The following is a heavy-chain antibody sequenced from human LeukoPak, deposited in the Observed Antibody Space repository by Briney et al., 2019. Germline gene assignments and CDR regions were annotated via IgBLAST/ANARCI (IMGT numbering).Heavy chain of an antibody. J-gene: IGHJ4*02. CDR1: GDSVTGYY. Sequence: SETLSHTHTASGDSVTGYYLNWARRPPGKGLEWIGHIYKIGTTNYNPSLKSRLTISADTSKNQFSLKLRSVTAAVTAGYYCVIGVRRQPDYWGQGALVTVSS. V-gene: IGHV4-59*02. CDR3: VIGVRRQPDY. CDR2: IYKIGTT. D-gene: IGHD2-8*01.